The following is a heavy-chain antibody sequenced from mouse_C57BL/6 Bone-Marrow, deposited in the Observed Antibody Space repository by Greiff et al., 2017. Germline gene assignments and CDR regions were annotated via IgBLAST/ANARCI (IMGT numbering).Heavy chain of an antibody. Sequence: EVKLMESGGGLVKPGGSLKLSCAASGFTFSSYAMSWVRQTPEKRLEWVATISDGGSYTYYPDNVKGRFTISRDNAKNNLYLQMSHLKSEDTAMYNCARDAVVAPTEYFGVWGTETTVTVSS. D-gene: IGHD1-1*01. CDR3: ARDAVVAPTEYFGV. CDR1: GFTFSSYA. V-gene: IGHV5-4*01. J-gene: IGHJ1*03. CDR2: ISDGGSYT.